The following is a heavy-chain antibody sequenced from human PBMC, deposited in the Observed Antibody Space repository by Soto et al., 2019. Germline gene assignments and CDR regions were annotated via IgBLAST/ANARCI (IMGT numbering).Heavy chain of an antibody. D-gene: IGHD3-3*01. CDR2: IYWDDDN. J-gene: IGHJ4*02. Sequence: QITLNESGPTVVRPTETLTLTCRFSGFSLTTSGVGVGWVRQSPGKAPEWLALIYWDDDNRYSESLKSRLTITKDTSKNPVVLTLANLDPTDTATYYCAHRVLRTVFGLVTTTAIYFDFWGQGTPVAVSS. V-gene: IGHV2-5*02. CDR1: GFSLTTSGVG. CDR3: AHRVLRTVFGLVTTTAIYFDF.